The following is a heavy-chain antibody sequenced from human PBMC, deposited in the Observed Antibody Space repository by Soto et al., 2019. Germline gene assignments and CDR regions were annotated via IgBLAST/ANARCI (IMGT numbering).Heavy chain of an antibody. J-gene: IGHJ4*02. CDR2: ISGSGGST. V-gene: IGHV3-23*01. Sequence: EVQLLESGGGLVQPGGSLRLSCAASGFTFSTYAMSWVRQAPGKGLEWVSGISGSGGSTYYADSVKGRFTISRDNSKNTLYLQMNSLRAEDTAVYYCAKPLSPITVTAPWDYWGQGTLVTVCS. D-gene: IGHD4-4*01. CDR3: AKPLSPITVTAPWDY. CDR1: GFTFSTYA.